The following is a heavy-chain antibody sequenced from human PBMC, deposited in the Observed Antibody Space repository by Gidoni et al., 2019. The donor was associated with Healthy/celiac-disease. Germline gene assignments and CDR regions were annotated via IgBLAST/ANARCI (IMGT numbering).Heavy chain of an antibody. J-gene: IGHJ5*02. V-gene: IGHV1-69*01. Sequence: QVQLVQSGAEVKKPGSSVKVSCKASGGTFSSYALSWVRQAPGQGLEWMGGIIPIFGTANYAQKFQGRVTITADESTSTAYMELSSLRSEDTAVYYCATDLGYCSSTSCYGWFDPWGQGTLVTVSS. D-gene: IGHD2-2*03. CDR2: IIPIFGTA. CDR1: GGTFSSYA. CDR3: ATDLGYCSSTSCYGWFDP.